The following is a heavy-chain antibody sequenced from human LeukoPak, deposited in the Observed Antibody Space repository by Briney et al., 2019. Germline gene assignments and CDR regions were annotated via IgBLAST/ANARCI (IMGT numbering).Heavy chain of an antibody. J-gene: IGHJ4*02. D-gene: IGHD3-22*01. V-gene: IGHV4-61*01. CDR1: GGSVSSGSYY. CDR2: IYYSGST. CDR3: ARQTYYYDSSGYYFSEYYFDY. Sequence: SETLSLTCTVSGGSVSSGSYYWSWIRQPPGKGLEWIGYIYYSGSTNYNPSLKSRVTISVDTSKNQFSLKLSSVTAADTAVYYCARQTYYYDSSGYYFSEYYFDYWGQGTLVTVSS.